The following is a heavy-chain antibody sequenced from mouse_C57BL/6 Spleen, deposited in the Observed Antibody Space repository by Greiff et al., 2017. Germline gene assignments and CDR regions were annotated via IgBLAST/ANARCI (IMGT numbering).Heavy chain of an antibody. J-gene: IGHJ2*01. CDR3: ARDKGTVLDY. V-gene: IGHV3-6*01. Sequence: VQLKESGPGLVKPSQSLSLTCSVTGYSITSGYYWNWIRQFPGNKLEWMGYISYDGSNNYNPSLKNRISITRDTSKNQFFLKLNSVTTEDTATYYCARDKGTVLDYWGQGTTLTVSS. CDR1: GYSITSGYY. CDR2: ISYDGSN. D-gene: IGHD3-3*01.